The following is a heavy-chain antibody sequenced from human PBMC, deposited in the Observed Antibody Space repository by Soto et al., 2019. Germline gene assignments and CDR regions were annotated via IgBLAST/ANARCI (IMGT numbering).Heavy chain of an antibody. Sequence: RASVKVSCKASGGTFSSYTIAWVRQAPGQGLEWMGEIIPLFGTTNYVEKFQGRLTITADASTSTAYMELSSLRSEDTAMYYCARDSIAAAGTDYWGQGPLVTVSS. J-gene: IGHJ4*02. CDR1: GGTFSSYT. CDR2: IIPLFGTT. D-gene: IGHD6-13*01. V-gene: IGHV1-69*13. CDR3: ARDSIAAAGTDY.